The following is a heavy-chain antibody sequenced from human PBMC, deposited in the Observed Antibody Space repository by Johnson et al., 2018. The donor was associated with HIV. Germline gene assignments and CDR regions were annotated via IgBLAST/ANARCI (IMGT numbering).Heavy chain of an antibody. V-gene: IGHV3-NL1*01. CDR3: ASGEEMATILI. CDR1: GYTFSTYA. J-gene: IGHJ3*02. Sequence: QVQLVESGGGVVQPGRSLRLSCAASGYTFSTYAMHWVRQAPGKGLEWVSVIYSGDSTYYAAPVKGRFTISRDNSKNTLYLQMNSLRAEDTAVYYWASGEEMATILIWGQGTMVTVSS. D-gene: IGHD5-24*01. CDR2: IYSGDST.